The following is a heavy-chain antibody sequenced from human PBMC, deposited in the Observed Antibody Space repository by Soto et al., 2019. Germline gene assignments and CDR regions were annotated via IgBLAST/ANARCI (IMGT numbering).Heavy chain of an antibody. J-gene: IGHJ5*02. CDR3: ARSGRGSYYDSSGYLAWFDP. CDR2: IYYSGST. Sequence: TLSLTCTVAGGSISRGGYYWSWIRQHSGKGLEGIGYIYYSGSTYYNPCLKSRFTISVDTSKNKFSRRLSAVTAADTVVYYCARSGRGSYYDSSGYLAWFDPWGPGALVTVSS. V-gene: IGHV4-31*03. D-gene: IGHD3-22*01. CDR1: GGSISRGGYY.